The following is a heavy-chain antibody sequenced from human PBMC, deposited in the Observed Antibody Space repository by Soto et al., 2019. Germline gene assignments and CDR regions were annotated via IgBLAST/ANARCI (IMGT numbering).Heavy chain of an antibody. CDR1: GYTFTSNG. J-gene: IGHJ4*02. V-gene: IGHV1-18*01. CDR2: ISAYNGNT. CDR3: ARDLAYCGGDCYPIDY. D-gene: IGHD2-21*02. Sequence: QVQLVQSGAEVKKPGASVKVSCKASGYTFTSNGISWVRQAPGQGLEWMGWISAYNGNTNYAQKLQGRVTMTTDTSMSTAYMELRSLSSDDTAVYYCARDLAYCGGDCYPIDYWGQGTLVTVSS.